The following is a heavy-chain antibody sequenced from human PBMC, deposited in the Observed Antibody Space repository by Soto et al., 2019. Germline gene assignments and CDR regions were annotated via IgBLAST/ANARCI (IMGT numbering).Heavy chain of an antibody. CDR3: ARQNDYDPFLDS. Sequence: QVQLVQSGAEVKKPGASVKVSCKATGYTFTSNYMHWVRQAPGQGLEWMGIINPSGGRTTYAQRFQGRVNMPRDTSTSTVYMELSRLRSEDSAVYYCARQNDYDPFLDSWGQGTLVTVSS. CDR2: INPSGGRT. CDR1: GYTFTSNY. V-gene: IGHV1-46*01. D-gene: IGHD4-17*01. J-gene: IGHJ4*02.